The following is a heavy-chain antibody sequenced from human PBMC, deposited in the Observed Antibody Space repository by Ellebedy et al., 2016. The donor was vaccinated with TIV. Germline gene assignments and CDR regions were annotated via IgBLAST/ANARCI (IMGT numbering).Heavy chain of an antibody. V-gene: IGHV3-23*01. D-gene: IGHD2-15*01. CDR1: GFTFSNYP. J-gene: IGHJ4*02. CDR2: ISVVNGRT. CDR3: AIGCGASCGARHYLEAY. Sequence: GESLKISCAGSGFTFSNYPMNWVRQAPGKGLEWVSTISVVNGRTYDADSVTGRFTISRDNSKNALYLQMNSLRAEDKALYYCAIGCGASCGARHYLEAYWGQGTLVTVSS.